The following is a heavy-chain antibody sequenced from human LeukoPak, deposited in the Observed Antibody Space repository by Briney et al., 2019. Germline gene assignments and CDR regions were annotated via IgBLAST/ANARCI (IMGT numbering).Heavy chain of an antibody. D-gene: IGHD2-2*01. J-gene: IGHJ4*02. CDR3: ARASGVVVPATTYYFDY. V-gene: IGHV3-21*01. CDR2: ISSSSSYI. Sequence: GGSLRLSCAASGFTFSSYAMSWVRQAPGKGLEWVSSISSSSSYIYYADSVKGRFTISRDNAKNSLYLQMNSLRAEDTAVYYCARASGVVVPATTYYFDYWGQGTLVTVSS. CDR1: GFTFSSYA.